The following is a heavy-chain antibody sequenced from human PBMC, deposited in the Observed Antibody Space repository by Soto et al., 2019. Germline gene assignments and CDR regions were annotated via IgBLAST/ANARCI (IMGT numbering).Heavy chain of an antibody. V-gene: IGHV4-59*01. Sequence: PSETLSLTCTVSGGSISSYYWSWIRQPPGKGLERIGYIYCSGSTNHNPSLKSRVTKSVDTSKNQFSLKLSSVTAADTAVYYCARLITMVRGVMSYYYGMDVWGQGTTVTVSS. J-gene: IGHJ6*02. CDR2: IYCSGST. CDR3: ARLITMVRGVMSYYYGMDV. D-gene: IGHD3-10*01. CDR1: GGSISSYY.